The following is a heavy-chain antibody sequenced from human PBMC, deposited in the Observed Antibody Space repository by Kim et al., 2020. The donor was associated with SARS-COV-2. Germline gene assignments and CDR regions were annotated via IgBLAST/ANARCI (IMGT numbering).Heavy chain of an antibody. CDR3: ACTDILTGYLIDY. V-gene: IGHV4-59*13. D-gene: IGHD3-9*01. CDR2: IYYSGST. J-gene: IGHJ4*02. Sequence: SETLSLTCTVSGGPISSYYWSWIRQPPGKGLEWIGYIYYSGSTNYNPSLKSRVTISVDTSKNQFSLKLSSVTAADTAVYYCACTDILTGYLIDYWGQGTLVTVSS. CDR1: GGPISSYY.